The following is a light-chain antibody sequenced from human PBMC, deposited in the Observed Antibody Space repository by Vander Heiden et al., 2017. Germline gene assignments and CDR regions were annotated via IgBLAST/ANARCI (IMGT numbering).Light chain of an antibody. Sequence: SYVLTQPPPVSVAPATTPQIPCWANTLGRKSAHLYPQKSGQAPVLVVNDDTDRPSGIPERFSGSNSGNTATLTISRVEAGDEADYYCQVWDSSSDHVVFGGGTKLTVL. CDR2: DDT. CDR1: TLGRKS. J-gene: IGLJ2*01. CDR3: QVWDSSSDHVV. V-gene: IGLV3-21*03.